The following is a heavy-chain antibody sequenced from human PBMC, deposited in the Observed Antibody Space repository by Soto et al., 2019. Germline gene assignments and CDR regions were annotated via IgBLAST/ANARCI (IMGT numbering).Heavy chain of an antibody. CDR1: GGSISIYY. V-gene: IGHV4-59*01. J-gene: IGHJ4*02. CDR2: IYYSGST. CDR3: ARGEQDSSGSDFDY. D-gene: IGHD3-22*01. Sequence: PSDTLSLTCTVSGGSISIYYWSWIRQPPGKGLEWIGYIYYSGSTNYNPSLKSRVTISVDTSKNQFSLKLSSVTAADTAVYYCARGEQDSSGSDFDYWGQGTLVTVSS.